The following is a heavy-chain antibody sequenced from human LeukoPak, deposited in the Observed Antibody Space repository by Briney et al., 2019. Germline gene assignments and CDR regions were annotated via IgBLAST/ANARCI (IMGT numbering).Heavy chain of an antibody. V-gene: IGHV1-69*05. CDR2: IIPIFGTT. J-gene: IGHJ3*02. CDR1: GGTFKSYT. D-gene: IGHD6-13*01. Sequence: GASVKVSCKASGGTFKSYTVSWVRQAPGQGLEWLGGIIPIFGTTNYAQTLQGRVTITTDESTTTAYMELSSLIFEDTAIYYCARDEGIAAAGTRGFDIWGQGTMVIVSS. CDR3: ARDEGIAAAGTRGFDI.